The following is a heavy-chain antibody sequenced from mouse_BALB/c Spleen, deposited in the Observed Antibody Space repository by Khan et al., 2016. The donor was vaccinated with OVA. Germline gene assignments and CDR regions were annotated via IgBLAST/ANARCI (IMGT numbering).Heavy chain of an antibody. CDR2: IWGGGST. J-gene: IGHJ4*01. V-gene: IGHV2-6-5*01. CDR1: GFSLTDYG. CDR3: AKGVWSYYFTLDY. D-gene: IGHD2-10*02. Sequence: QVQLKQSGPGLVAPSQSLSITCTVSGFSLTDYGVSWIRQPPGKGLEWLGVIWGGGSTYYNSALKSRLSISKDNSESQVFLKMNSLQTDDTAIYYCAKGVWSYYFTLDYWGQGTLVTVSS.